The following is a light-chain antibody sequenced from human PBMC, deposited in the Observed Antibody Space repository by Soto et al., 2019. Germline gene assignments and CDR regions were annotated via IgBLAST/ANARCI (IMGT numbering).Light chain of an antibody. CDR1: QSISSY. CDR2: AAS. CDR3: QQSYSTPPT. V-gene: IGKV1-39*01. J-gene: IGKJ2*01. Sequence: DIQMTQSPSSLSASVGDRVTITCRASQSISSYLNWDQQKPGKAPNLLIYAASSLQSGVPSRFSGSGSGTDFTLTISSLQPEDFATYYCQQSYSTPPTFGQGTKLEIK.